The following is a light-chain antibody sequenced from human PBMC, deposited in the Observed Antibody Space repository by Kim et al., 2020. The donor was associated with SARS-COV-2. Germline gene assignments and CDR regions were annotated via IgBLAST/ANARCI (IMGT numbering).Light chain of an antibody. V-gene: IGLV3-19*01. CDR3: NSRDSSGNHLNWV. J-gene: IGLJ3*02. CDR1: SLRSYY. Sequence: SSELTQDPAVSVALGQTVRITCQGDSLRSYYASWYQQKPGQAPVLVIYGKNNRPSGIPDRFSGSSSGNTASLTITGAQAEDEAVYYCNSRDSSGNHLNWVFGGGTKLTVL. CDR2: GKN.